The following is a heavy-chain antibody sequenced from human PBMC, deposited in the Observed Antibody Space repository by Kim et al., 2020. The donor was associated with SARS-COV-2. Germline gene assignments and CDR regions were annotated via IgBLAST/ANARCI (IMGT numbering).Heavy chain of an antibody. J-gene: IGHJ4*02. CDR3: ARDGVVAAGYFDY. CDR1: GFLFNTHG. CDR2: LWYDGTKE. Sequence: GGSLRLSCAASGFLFNTHGMHWVRQAPGRGLEWVAVLWYDGTKEYYADSVKGRFTISRDNSKKTLYLQINSLRAEDTAVYYCARDGVVAAGYFDYWGQGALVTVSS. D-gene: IGHD6-13*01. V-gene: IGHV3-33*01.